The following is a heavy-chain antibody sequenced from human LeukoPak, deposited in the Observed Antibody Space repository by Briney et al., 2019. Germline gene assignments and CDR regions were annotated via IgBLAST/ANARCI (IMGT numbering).Heavy chain of an antibody. J-gene: IGHJ4*02. CDR3: ARARHSSGYYWDY. CDR1: GGSISSYY. V-gene: IGHV4-59*01. Sequence: SETLSLTCTVSGGSISSYYWSWIRQPPGKGLEWIGYIYYSGSTNYNPSLKSRVTISVDTSKNQFSLKLSSVTAADTAVYYCARARHSSGYYWDYWGQETLVTVSS. D-gene: IGHD3-22*01. CDR2: IYYSGST.